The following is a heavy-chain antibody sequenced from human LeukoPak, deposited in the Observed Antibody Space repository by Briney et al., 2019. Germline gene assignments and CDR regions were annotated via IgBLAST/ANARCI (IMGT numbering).Heavy chain of an antibody. CDR2: IWYDGSKK. D-gene: IGHD3-10*01. CDR3: SRGPTDYYYYYYMDV. J-gene: IGHJ6*03. CDR1: GFTFSNYS. V-gene: IGHV3-33*01. Sequence: GRSLRLSCAASGFTFSNYSMHWVRQAPGKGLEWVAVIWYDGSKKYYADSVKGRFTISRDYSKNTLYLQMNSLRAEDTAVYYCSRGPTDYYYYYYMDVWGKGTTVTVSS.